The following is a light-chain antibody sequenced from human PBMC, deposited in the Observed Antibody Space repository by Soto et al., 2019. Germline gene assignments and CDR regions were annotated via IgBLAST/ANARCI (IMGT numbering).Light chain of an antibody. CDR2: STS. J-gene: IGLJ2*01. CDR3: LLFYGGAQNVV. V-gene: IGLV7-43*01. Sequence: VVTKEPSLTVSPGGTVTLTCASSTGAVTSGYYPSWFQQKPGQAPRALSYSTSNKHSWTPARFSGSLLGGKAALTLSGVHPEDEAEYYCLLFYGGAQNVVFGGGTKLTVL. CDR1: TGAVTSGYY.